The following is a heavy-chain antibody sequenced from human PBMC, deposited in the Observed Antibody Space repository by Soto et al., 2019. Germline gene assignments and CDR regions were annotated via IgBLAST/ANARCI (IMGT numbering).Heavy chain of an antibody. CDR3: ARQGFGALHGRVDV. J-gene: IGHJ6*02. Sequence: QVPLQESGPGLVKPSETLSLSCTVSGGSISNYYWSWFRQTPGKGLEWIGYVHDSWGSNYNPSLKSRVALSLDTSKSQFSLKLTSVTATDTAVYYCARQGFGALHGRVDVWGQGTTVTVSS. CDR1: GGSISNYY. CDR2: VHDSWGS. V-gene: IGHV4-59*08. D-gene: IGHD3-10*01.